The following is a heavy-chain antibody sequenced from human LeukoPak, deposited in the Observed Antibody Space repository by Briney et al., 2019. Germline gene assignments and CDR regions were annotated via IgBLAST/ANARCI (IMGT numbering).Heavy chain of an antibody. V-gene: IGHV4-39*01. Sequence: PSETLSLTCTVSGGSISSSSYYWGWIRQPPGKGLEWIGSIYYSGSTYYNPSLKSRVTISVDTSKNQFSLKLSSVTAADTAVYYCARQDSEYGPFDYWGQGTLVTVSS. D-gene: IGHD2/OR15-2a*01. CDR2: IYYSGST. CDR1: GGSISSSSYY. J-gene: IGHJ4*02. CDR3: ARQDSEYGPFDY.